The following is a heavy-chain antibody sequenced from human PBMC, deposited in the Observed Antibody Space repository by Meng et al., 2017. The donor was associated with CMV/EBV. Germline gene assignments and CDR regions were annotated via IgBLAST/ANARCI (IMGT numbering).Heavy chain of an antibody. CDR2: INHSGST. D-gene: IGHD2-15*01. CDR1: GGSFSGHY. Sequence: QVQLQPWGAGLLKPSETLSLTCAVYGGSFSGHYWSWIRQPPGKGLEWIGEINHSGSTNYNPSLKSRVTISVDTSKNQFSLKLSSVTAADTAVYYCASSLTYPDYWGQGTLVTVSS. V-gene: IGHV4-34*01. J-gene: IGHJ4*02. CDR3: ASSLTYPDY.